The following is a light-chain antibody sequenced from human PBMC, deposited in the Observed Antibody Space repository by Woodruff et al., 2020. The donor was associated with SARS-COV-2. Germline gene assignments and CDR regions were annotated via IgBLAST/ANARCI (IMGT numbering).Light chain of an antibody. CDR2: KAS. CDR3: QQYNSYSYT. J-gene: IGKJ2*01. Sequence: AWYQQKPGKAPKHLIYKASSLESGVPSRFSGSGSGTEFTLTISSLQPDDFATYYCQQYNSYSYTFGQGTKLEIK. V-gene: IGKV1-5*03.